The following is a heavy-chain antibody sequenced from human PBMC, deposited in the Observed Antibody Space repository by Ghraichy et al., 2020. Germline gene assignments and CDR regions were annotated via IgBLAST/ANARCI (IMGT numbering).Heavy chain of an antibody. CDR1: GFTFGNYA. CDR3: AKKANPSMIFVGDY. J-gene: IGHJ4*02. CDR2: VSYDGDEE. V-gene: IGHV3-30-3*02. D-gene: IGHD3-22*01. Sequence: GGSLRLSCAASGFTFGNYAMHWVRQAPGKGLEWVAVVSYDGDEEYSVDSVKGRFTISRDNSMNTLYLQMNSLRTDDTAVYYCAKKANPSMIFVGDYWGQGTLVSGSS.